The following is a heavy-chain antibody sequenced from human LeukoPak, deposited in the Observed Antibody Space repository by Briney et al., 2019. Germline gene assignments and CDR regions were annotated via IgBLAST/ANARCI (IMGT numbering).Heavy chain of an antibody. J-gene: IGHJ4*02. Sequence: ASVKVSCKASGYTFTGHYMHWVRQAPGQGLEWMGWINPNRGGTNYVQKFQGRVAMTRDTSIGTACMELSRLRSDDTAVYYCARDRREVSYYGSGSFKFGENYFDYWGQGTLVTVSS. CDR1: GYTFTGHY. V-gene: IGHV1-2*02. D-gene: IGHD3-10*01. CDR2: INPNRGGT. CDR3: ARDRREVSYYGSGSFKFGENYFDY.